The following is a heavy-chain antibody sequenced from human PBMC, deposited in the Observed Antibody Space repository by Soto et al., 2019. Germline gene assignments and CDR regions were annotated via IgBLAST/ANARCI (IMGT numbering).Heavy chain of an antibody. CDR3: ARGPHYDFWSGYSFGEDYFDY. CDR1: GGSVSSYY. V-gene: IGHV4-59*02. D-gene: IGHD3-3*01. J-gene: IGHJ4*02. Sequence: SETLSLTCTVSGGSVSSYYWSWIRQPPGKGLEWIGYIYYSGSTNYNPSLKSRVTISVDTSKNQFSLKLSSVTAADTAVYYCARGPHYDFWSGYSFGEDYFDYWGQGTLVTVSS. CDR2: IYYSGST.